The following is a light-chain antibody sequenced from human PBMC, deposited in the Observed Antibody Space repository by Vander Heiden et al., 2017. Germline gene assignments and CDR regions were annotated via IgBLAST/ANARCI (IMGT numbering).Light chain of an antibody. CDR2: SNN. J-gene: IGLJ2*01. Sequence: QSVLTQPPSASGTPGQRVTISCFGSSSNIGSNTVNWYQQLPGTAPKLLIYSNNQRPSGVPDRFSGSKSGTSASLAISGLQSEDEADYYCAAWDDSLNVVVFGGGTKLTGL. CDR1: SSNIGSNT. V-gene: IGLV1-44*01. CDR3: AAWDDSLNVVV.